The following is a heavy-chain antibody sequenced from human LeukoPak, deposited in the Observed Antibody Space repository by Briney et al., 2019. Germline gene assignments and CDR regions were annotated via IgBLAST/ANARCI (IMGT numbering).Heavy chain of an antibody. CDR2: ISAYNGNT. V-gene: IGHV1-18*01. CDR3: ARSIYCSGGSCYGEFDY. Sequence: ASVKVSCKASGYTFTSYGISWVRQAPGQGLEWMGWISAYNGNTNYAQKLQGRVTMTTDTFTSTAYMELRSLRSDDTAVYYCARSIYCSGGSCYGEFDYWGQGTLVTVSS. CDR1: GYTFTSYG. D-gene: IGHD2-15*01. J-gene: IGHJ4*02.